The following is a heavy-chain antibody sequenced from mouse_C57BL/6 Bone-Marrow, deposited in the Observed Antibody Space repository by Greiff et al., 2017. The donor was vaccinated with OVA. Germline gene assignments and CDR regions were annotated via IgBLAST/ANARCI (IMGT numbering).Heavy chain of an antibody. J-gene: IGHJ2*01. D-gene: IGHD3-1*01. CDR2: IWSGGST. Sequence: VQLQQSGPGLVQPSQCLSITCTVSGFSFTSSGVHWVRQSPGKGLEWLGVIWSGGSTDDNAAFMSRLSITKDNSKSQVVFKMNSLQADDTAIYYCAKNEGHYYIDYWGQGTTLTVSS. CDR3: AKNEGHYYIDY. CDR1: GFSFTSSG. V-gene: IGHV2-5*01.